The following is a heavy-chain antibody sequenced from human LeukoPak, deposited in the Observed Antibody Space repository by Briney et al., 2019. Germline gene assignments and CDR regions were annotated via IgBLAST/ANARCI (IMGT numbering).Heavy chain of an antibody. D-gene: IGHD3-22*01. J-gene: IGHJ5*02. CDR2: INPNSGGT. V-gene: IGHV1-2*06. CDR3: ARAGITMIGPDP. Sequence: ASVKVSCMASGYTFTGYYMHWVRQAPGQGLEWMGRINPNSGGTNYAQKFQGRVTMTRDTSISTAYMELSRLRSDDTAVYYCARAGITMIGPDPWGQGTLVTVSS. CDR1: GYTFTGYY.